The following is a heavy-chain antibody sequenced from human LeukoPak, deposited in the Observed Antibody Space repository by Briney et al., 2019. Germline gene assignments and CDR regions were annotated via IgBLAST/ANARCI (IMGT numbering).Heavy chain of an antibody. J-gene: IGHJ3*02. CDR3: ARHVNSLGAYDI. D-gene: IGHD2-21*01. CDR2: IHYSGSS. V-gene: IGHV4-59*08. CDR1: GGSFSGFY. Sequence: SETLSLTCAVYGGSFSGFYWSWIRQPPGKGLEWITYIHYSGSSNYNPALKSRVTISVDTSKNKFSLKLSSVTAADTAVYYCARHVNSLGAYDIWGQGTMVTVSS.